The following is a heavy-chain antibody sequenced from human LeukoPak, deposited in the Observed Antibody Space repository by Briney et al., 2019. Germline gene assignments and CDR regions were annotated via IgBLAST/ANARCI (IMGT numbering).Heavy chain of an antibody. Sequence: GASVKVSCKASGYTFTSYDINWVRQATGQGLEWMGWMNPNSGNTGYAQKFQGRVTMTRNTSISTAYMELSSLRSEDTAVYYCAKGAPVAGYFDYWGQGTLVTVSS. J-gene: IGHJ4*02. V-gene: IGHV1-8*01. CDR1: GYTFTSYD. D-gene: IGHD2-15*01. CDR2: MNPNSGNT. CDR3: AKGAPVAGYFDY.